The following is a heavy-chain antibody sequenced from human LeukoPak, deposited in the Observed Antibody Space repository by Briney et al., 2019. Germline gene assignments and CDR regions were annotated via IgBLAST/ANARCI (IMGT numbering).Heavy chain of an antibody. CDR3: ARDLDIVVVPAL. J-gene: IGHJ3*01. CDR2: IGTAGDT. V-gene: IGHV3-13*01. Sequence: GGSLRLSCAASGFTFSSYDMHWVRQATGKGLEWVSAIGTAGDTYYPGSVKGRFTISRENAKNSLYLQMNSLRAEDTAVYYCARDLDIVVVPALWGQGTMVTVSS. CDR1: GFTFSSYD. D-gene: IGHD2-2*03.